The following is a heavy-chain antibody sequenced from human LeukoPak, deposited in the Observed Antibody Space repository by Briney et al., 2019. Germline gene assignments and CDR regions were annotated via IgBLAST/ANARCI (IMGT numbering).Heavy chain of an antibody. Sequence: ASVKVSCKVSGYNLTELSMHWVRQAPGKGLEWMGGFDPEDGETIYAQKFQGRVTMTEDTSTDTAYMELSSLRSEDTAVYYCATKAILQSRGTGRRYYYYYYYMDVWGKGTTVTVSS. CDR2: FDPEDGET. J-gene: IGHJ6*03. CDR1: GYNLTELS. CDR3: ATKAILQSRGTGRRYYYYYYYMDV. V-gene: IGHV1-24*01. D-gene: IGHD2-8*02.